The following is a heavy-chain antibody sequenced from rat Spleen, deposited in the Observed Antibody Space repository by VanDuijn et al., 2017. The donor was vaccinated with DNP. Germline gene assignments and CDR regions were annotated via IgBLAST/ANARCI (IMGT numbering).Heavy chain of an antibody. CDR2: ISSSGNT. Sequence: EVQLRESGPGLVKPSQSLSLTCSVTGYSITSHYWGWIRKFPGNKMVSIGHISSSGNTHYTPSLKSRISITRDTSKNQFFLQLSSVTPEDTATYYCARWSNFFDYWGHGVMVTVSS. CDR1: GYSITSHY. J-gene: IGHJ2*01. V-gene: IGHV3-1*01. CDR3: ARWSNFFDY.